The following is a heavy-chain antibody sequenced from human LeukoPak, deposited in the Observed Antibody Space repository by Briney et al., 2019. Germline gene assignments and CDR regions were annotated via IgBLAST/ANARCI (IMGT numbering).Heavy chain of an antibody. CDR2: TYYSRNT. D-gene: IGHD5-24*01. V-gene: IGHV4-39*01. CDR1: GGSISSSGNF. CDR3: ARHEEEDGYNAKTFDY. J-gene: IGHJ4*02. Sequence: SETLSLXCTVSGGSISSSGNFWGWARQPPGRGLEWIASTYYSRNTYYNPSLKSRVTISVDTSKNQFSLKLSSVTAADTAVYYCARHEEEDGYNAKTFDYWGQGTLVTVSS.